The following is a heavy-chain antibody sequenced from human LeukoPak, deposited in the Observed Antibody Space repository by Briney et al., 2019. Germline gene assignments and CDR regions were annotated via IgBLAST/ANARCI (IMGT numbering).Heavy chain of an antibody. CDR2: INPSGGST. J-gene: IGHJ3*02. Sequence: ASVKVSCKAAGYTFTTYYMHWVRQAPGQGLEWMGTINPSGGSTSYAQKFQGRVTMTRDTSTSTVYMELSSLRSEDTAVYYCARGGRGEGTGATRVAFDIWGQGTMVTVSS. V-gene: IGHV1-46*01. D-gene: IGHD1-1*01. CDR1: GYTFTTYY. CDR3: ARGGRGEGTGATRVAFDI.